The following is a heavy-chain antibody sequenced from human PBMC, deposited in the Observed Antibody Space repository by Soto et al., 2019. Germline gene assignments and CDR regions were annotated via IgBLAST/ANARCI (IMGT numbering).Heavy chain of an antibody. CDR3: ESHHYVERRQYYSYGMDV. CDR1: GGTFSSYA. CDR2: IISIFGTA. V-gene: IGHV1-69*12. D-gene: IGHD1-1*01. J-gene: IGHJ6*02. Sequence: QVQLVQSGAEVKKPGSSVKVSCKASGGTFSSYAISWVRQAPGQGLEWMGGIISIFGTANYAQKFQGRVTITAAESTSTGYMELSSLRSEDTAVYYAESHHYVERRQYYSYGMDVWGQGTTVTVSS.